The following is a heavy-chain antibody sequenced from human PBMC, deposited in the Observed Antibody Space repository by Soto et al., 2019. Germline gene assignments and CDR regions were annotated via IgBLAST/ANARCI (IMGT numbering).Heavy chain of an antibody. CDR1: GGSISTYY. D-gene: IGHD6-13*01. V-gene: IGHV4-59*01. J-gene: IGHJ6*03. CDR2: IYYSGST. CDR3: ARLTYSTTWGTYYYYYMAV. Sequence: PSETLSLTCTVSGGSISTYYWSWIRQPPGKGLEWIGYIYYSGSTNYNPSLKSRVTISVDTSKNQFSLKLSSVTAADTAVYFCARLTYSTTWGTYYYYYMAVWGKGTTVTVSS.